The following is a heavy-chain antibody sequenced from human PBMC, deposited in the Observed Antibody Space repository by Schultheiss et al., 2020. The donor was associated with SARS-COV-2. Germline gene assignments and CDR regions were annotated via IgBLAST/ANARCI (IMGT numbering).Heavy chain of an antibody. CDR2: ISYDGSNK. D-gene: IGHD3-3*01. CDR3: ARDKEWSNDAFDI. CDR1: GFTFSSYG. V-gene: IGHV3-30*03. J-gene: IGHJ3*02. Sequence: GGSLRLSCAASGFTFSSYGMHWVRQAPGKGLEWVAVISYDGSNKYYADSVKGRFTISRDNAKNSLYLQMNSLRAEDTAVYYCARDKEWSNDAFDIWGQGTMVTVSS.